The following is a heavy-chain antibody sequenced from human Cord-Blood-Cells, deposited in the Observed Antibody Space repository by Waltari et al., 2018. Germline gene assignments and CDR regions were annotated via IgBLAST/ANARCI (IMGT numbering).Heavy chain of an antibody. CDR1: GGSISSYY. D-gene: IGHD2-2*01. J-gene: IGHJ3*02. V-gene: IGHV4-59*01. CDR2: IYYSGST. Sequence: QVQLQESGPGLVKPSETLSLTCTVSGGSISSYYWSWIRQPPGKGLEWIGYIYYSGSTNYNPSLKRRVTISVDTSKHQFSLKLSSVTAADTAVYYCARGGGYCSSTSCYAFDIWGQGTMVTVSS. CDR3: ARGGGYCSSTSCYAFDI.